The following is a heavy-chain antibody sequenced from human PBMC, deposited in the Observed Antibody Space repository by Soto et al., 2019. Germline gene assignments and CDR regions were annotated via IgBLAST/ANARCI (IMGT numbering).Heavy chain of an antibody. V-gene: IGHV4-30-2*01. J-gene: IGHJ4*02. CDR2: IYHSGST. CDR3: ARVPAY. CDR1: GGSISSGGYS. Sequence: QLQLQESGSGLVKPSQTLSLTCAVSGGSISSGGYSWSWIRQPPGKGLEWIGYIYHSGSTYYNPSLQSRATISVHRSNYQLSPELCSVTVAATAVCHCARVPAYLGQGTPVTVSS.